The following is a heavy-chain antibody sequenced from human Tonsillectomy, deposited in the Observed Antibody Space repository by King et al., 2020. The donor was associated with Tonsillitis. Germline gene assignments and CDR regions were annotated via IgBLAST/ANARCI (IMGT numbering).Heavy chain of an antibody. CDR1: GFTVSNAW. CDR3: TTPGGWLVGPSGGY. D-gene: IGHD6-19*01. CDR2: IESKTDGVTQ. V-gene: IGHV3-15*04. J-gene: IGHJ4*02. Sequence: VQLVESGGGLVKPGGSLRLSCASSGFTVSNAWLRWVRHAPGNGLEWVVRIESKTDGVTQDYAAPVKGGFTITRDDSKNTLYLQMNSLKTEDTAVYYCTTPGGWLVGPSGGYWGQGTLVTVSS.